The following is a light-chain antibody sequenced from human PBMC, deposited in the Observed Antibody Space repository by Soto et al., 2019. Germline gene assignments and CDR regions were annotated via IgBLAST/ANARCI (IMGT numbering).Light chain of an antibody. CDR3: HQYNNFWT. J-gene: IGKJ1*01. CDR1: QSIGRN. V-gene: IGKV3-15*01. Sequence: EIMITQSPATLSVSPGERATLSCRASQSIGRNLVWCQQKPGQAPRLLIYGASTTATGIPARLSGSGSGTEFTITIRSLQSEDFGLYYCHQYNNFWTFGQGTKVDI. CDR2: GAS.